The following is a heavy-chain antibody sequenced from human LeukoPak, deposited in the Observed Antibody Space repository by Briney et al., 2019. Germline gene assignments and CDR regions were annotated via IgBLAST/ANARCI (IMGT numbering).Heavy chain of an antibody. V-gene: IGHV4-39*07. CDR2: IYYSGST. Sequence: PSETLSLTCTVSGGSISSSSYYWGWIRQPPGKGLEWIGSIYYSGSTYYNPSLKSRVTISVDTSKNQFSLKLSSVTAADTAVYYCARMTYYDILTGYYLSVFAFDIWGQGTMVTVSS. J-gene: IGHJ3*02. CDR3: ARMTYYDILTGYYLSVFAFDI. CDR1: GGSISSSSYY. D-gene: IGHD3-9*01.